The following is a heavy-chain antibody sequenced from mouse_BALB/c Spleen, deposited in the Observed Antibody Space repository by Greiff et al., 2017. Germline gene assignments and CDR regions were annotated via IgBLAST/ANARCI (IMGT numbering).Heavy chain of an antibody. Sequence: QVQLQQSGAELVKPGASVKLSCKASGYTFTSYYMYWVKQRPGQGLEWIGEINPSNGGTNFNEKFKSKATLTVDKSSSTAYMQLSSLTSEDSAVYYCTRGTTVPWCAYWGQGTLVTVSA. CDR2: INPSNGGT. CDR3: TRGTTVPWCAY. D-gene: IGHD1-1*01. J-gene: IGHJ3*01. V-gene: IGHV1S81*02. CDR1: GYTFTSYY.